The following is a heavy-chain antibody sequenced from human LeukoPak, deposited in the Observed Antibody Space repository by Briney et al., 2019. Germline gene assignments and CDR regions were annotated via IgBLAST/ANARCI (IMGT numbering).Heavy chain of an antibody. CDR1: GYSISSGYY. D-gene: IGHD1-26*01. CDR3: AREVGASSGNWFDP. V-gene: IGHV4-38-2*02. CDR2: IYTSGST. J-gene: IGHJ5*02. Sequence: SETLSLTCTVSGYSISSGYYWGWIRQPPGKGLEWIGRIYTSGSTNYNPSLKSRVTMSVDTSKNQFSLKLSSVTAADTAVYYCAREVGASSGNWFDPWGQGTLVTVSS.